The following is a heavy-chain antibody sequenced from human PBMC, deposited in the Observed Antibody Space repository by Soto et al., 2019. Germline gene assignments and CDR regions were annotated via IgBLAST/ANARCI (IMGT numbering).Heavy chain of an antibody. Sequence: VQLLESGGGLVQPGGSLRLSCAASGFTFSSYAMSWVRQAPGKGLEWVSAISGSGGSTYYADSVKGRFTISRDNSKNTLYLQMNSLRAEDTAVYYCAKGVRGYCSSTSCVDYWGQGTLVTVSS. J-gene: IGHJ4*02. CDR2: ISGSGGST. D-gene: IGHD2-2*01. CDR3: AKGVRGYCSSTSCVDY. CDR1: GFTFSSYA. V-gene: IGHV3-23*01.